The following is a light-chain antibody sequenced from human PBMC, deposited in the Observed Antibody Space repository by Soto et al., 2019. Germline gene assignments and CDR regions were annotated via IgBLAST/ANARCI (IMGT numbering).Light chain of an antibody. CDR2: SAS. CDR1: QSISTE. CDR3: QQGHNWPLT. V-gene: IGKV3-15*01. Sequence: EIVMTQSPATLSVSPGERATLSCRASQSISTELAWYQQKPGQPPRLLIYSASTRATGVPASFTGSGSGSEFTLTISGLQSEDFAVYYCQQGHNWPLTFGPGTRLEI. J-gene: IGKJ2*01.